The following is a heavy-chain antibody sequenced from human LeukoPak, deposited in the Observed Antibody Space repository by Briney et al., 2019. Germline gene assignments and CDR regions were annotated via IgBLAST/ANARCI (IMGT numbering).Heavy chain of an antibody. CDR2: IYYSGST. Sequence: PSETLSLTCTVSGGSISSYYWSWIRQPPGKGLEWIGYIYYSGSTNYNPSLKSRVTISVDTSKNQFSLKLSSVTAADTAFYYCARSRDPPYYDYWGQGTLVTVSS. CDR3: ARSRDPPYYDY. D-gene: IGHD2-21*01. V-gene: IGHV4-59*01. J-gene: IGHJ4*02. CDR1: GGSISSYY.